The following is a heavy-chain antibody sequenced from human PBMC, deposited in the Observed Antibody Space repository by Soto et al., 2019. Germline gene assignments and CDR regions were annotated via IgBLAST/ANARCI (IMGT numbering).Heavy chain of an antibody. Sequence: QVQLVQSGAEVKKPGSSVKVSCEASGDTFGTYDINWVRQAPGQGLEWLGGNMPFIGTSKYSLKFQGRVTITSDKSTSTAYMELSSLTSEDRAVYSCAKGGDSSSYRFDYWGQGSLVTVSS. D-gene: IGHD6-6*01. J-gene: IGHJ4*02. CDR1: GDTFGTYD. V-gene: IGHV1-69*06. CDR3: AKGGDSSSYRFDY. CDR2: NMPFIGTS.